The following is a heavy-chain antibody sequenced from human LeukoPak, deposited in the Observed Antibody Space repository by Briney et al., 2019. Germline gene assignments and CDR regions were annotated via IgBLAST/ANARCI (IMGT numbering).Heavy chain of an antibody. CDR1: GYAFTSYH. Sequence: GASVKVSCKASGYAFTSYHIHWIRQAPGQGLGWMGIIIPSSGSTTYAQKFQGRVTMTRDTSTKTVYMELSSLTSDGTAVYFCARSDYNDYRGLGFWGQGTPVTVS. V-gene: IGHV1-46*01. CDR3: ARSDYNDYRGLGF. D-gene: IGHD4-11*01. J-gene: IGHJ4*02. CDR2: IIPSSGST.